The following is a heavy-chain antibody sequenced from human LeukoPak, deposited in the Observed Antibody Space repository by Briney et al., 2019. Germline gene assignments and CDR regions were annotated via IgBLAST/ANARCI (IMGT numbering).Heavy chain of an antibody. V-gene: IGHV4-59*08. J-gene: IGHJ4*02. D-gene: IGHD6-13*01. Sequence: SETLSLTCTVSGGSISSYYWSWIRQPPGKGLEWIGYIYYSGSTNYNPSLKSRVTISVDTSKNQFSLKLSSVTAADTAVYYCARHFIAAWPYFDYWGQGTLVTVSS. CDR1: GGSISSYY. CDR3: ARHFIAAWPYFDY. CDR2: IYYSGST.